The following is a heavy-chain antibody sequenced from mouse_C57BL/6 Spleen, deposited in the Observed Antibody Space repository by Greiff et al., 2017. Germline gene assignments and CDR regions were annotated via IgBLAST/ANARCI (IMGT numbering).Heavy chain of an antibody. CDR3: ARHYYDYFDY. CDR1: GYTFTSYW. J-gene: IGHJ2*01. V-gene: IGHV1-55*01. CDR2: IYPGSGST. D-gene: IGHD2-4*01. Sequence: QVQLQQPGAELVKPGASVKMSCKASGYTFTSYWITWVKQRPGQGLEWIGDIYPGSGSTTYNEKFKSKATLTVDTSSSTAYMQLSSLTSEDSTVYYCARHYYDYFDYWGQGTTLTVSS.